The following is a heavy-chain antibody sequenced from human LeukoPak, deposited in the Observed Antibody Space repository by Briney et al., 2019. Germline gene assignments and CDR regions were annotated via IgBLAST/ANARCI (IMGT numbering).Heavy chain of an antibody. V-gene: IGHV3-23*01. J-gene: IGHJ4*02. D-gene: IGHD4-17*01. CDR1: GFTFGSYV. CDR2: ISGSGGST. CDR3: AKLRDGDPVGYFDY. Sequence: ASLRLSCAASGFTFGSYVMSWVRQAPGKGLEWVSAISGSGGSTYYADSVKGRFTISRDNSKNTLYLQMNSLRAEDTAVYYCAKLRDGDPVGYFDYWGQGTLVTVSS.